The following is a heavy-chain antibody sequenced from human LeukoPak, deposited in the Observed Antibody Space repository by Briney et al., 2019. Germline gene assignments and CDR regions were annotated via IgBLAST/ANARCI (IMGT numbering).Heavy chain of an antibody. Sequence: GGSLRLSCAASGFTFSSSWMTWVRQAPGKGLEWVANIKPDGNAKNYEDSVKGRFTISRDNAKNSLYLQLNSLRADDTAVYYCAGDRAYNTFDYWGQGTLVAVSS. J-gene: IGHJ4*02. D-gene: IGHD1-14*01. CDR1: GFTFSSSW. V-gene: IGHV3-7*01. CDR3: AGDRAYNTFDY. CDR2: IKPDGNAK.